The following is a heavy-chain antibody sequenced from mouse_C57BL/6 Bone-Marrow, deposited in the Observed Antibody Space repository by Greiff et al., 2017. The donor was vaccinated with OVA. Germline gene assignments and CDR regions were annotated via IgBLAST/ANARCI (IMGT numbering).Heavy chain of an antibody. V-gene: IGHV2-6*01. CDR3: ASEAQARFAY. J-gene: IGHJ3*01. CDR1: GFSLTSYG. CDR2: IWGVGST. D-gene: IGHD3-2*02. Sequence: VHLVESGPGLVAPSQSLSITCTVSGFSLTSYGVDWVRQSPGKGLEWLGVIWGVGSTNYNSALKSRLSISKDNSKSQVFLKMNSLQTDDTAMYXWASEAQARFAYWGQGTLVTVSA.